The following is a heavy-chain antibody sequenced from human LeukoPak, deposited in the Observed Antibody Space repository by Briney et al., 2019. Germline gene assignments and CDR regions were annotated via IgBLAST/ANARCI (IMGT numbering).Heavy chain of an antibody. D-gene: IGHD3-10*01. CDR1: GFSFSSYW. CDR2: IKRDESER. Sequence: GGSLRLSCEGSGFSFSSYWMTWVRQSPGKGPEWVANIKRDESERYTVDSVKGRFTISRDNSKNTLFLHMNSLRAEDTAVYSCAKGYYGSGSYGWFDYWGQGTLVTVSS. CDR3: AKGYYGSGSYGWFDY. J-gene: IGHJ4*02. V-gene: IGHV3-7*03.